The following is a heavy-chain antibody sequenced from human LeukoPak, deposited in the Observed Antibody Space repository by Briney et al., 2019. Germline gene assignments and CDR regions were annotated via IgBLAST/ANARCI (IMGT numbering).Heavy chain of an antibody. CDR1: GFTFSVYY. CDR3: ARGGADYVIGY. Sequence: GGSLRLSCAASGFTFSVYYMSWIRQAPGKGLEWISFISSSSSYTNYADSVKGRFTISRDNTKNSLYLQMNNLRAEDTAVYYCARGGADYVIGYWGQGTLVTVSS. V-gene: IGHV3-11*06. J-gene: IGHJ4*02. D-gene: IGHD4-17*01. CDR2: ISSSSSYT.